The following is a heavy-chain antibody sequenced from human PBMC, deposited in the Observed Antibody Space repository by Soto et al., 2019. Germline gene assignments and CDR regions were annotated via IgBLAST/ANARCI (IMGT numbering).Heavy chain of an antibody. CDR1: GGTFSNFV. CDR3: ARDPKPRITMVRGSMAD. Sequence: QVQLVQSGAEVKKPGSSVKVSCKASGGTFSNFVISWVRQASGQGLEWMGGIIPIFGTANYAQQFQGRVTITADESTSTAYMELSSLRSEATAVYYCARDPKPRITMVRGSMADRGQGPTVLVSS. CDR2: IIPIFGTA. V-gene: IGHV1-69*01. D-gene: IGHD3-10*01. J-gene: IGHJ6*02.